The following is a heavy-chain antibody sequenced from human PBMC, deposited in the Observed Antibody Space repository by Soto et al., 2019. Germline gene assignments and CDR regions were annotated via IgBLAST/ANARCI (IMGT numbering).Heavy chain of an antibody. Sequence: GGSLRLSCAASGFTFSSYAMSWVRQAPGKGLEWVSAISGSGGSTYYADSVKGRFTISRDNSKNTLYLQMNSLRAEDTAVYYCARAYNAWPLAYGLDVWGQGTTVTVSS. CDR2: ISGSGGST. D-gene: IGHD1-20*01. CDR1: GFTFSSYA. J-gene: IGHJ6*02. CDR3: ARAYNAWPLAYGLDV. V-gene: IGHV3-23*01.